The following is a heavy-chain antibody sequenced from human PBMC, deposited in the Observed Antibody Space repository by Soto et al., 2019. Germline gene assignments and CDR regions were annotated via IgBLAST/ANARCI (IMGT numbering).Heavy chain of an antibody. CDR3: ARAVTPHYFDY. V-gene: IGHV4-31*03. CDR2: IYPSGST. J-gene: IGHJ4*02. D-gene: IGHD4-17*01. CDR1: GDSINSGGSY. Sequence: QVQLQESGPGLVKPSQTLSLTCTVSGDSINSGGSYWSWIRQHPGKGLAFIGYIYPSGSTYYNPSLKSRVTISLDTSKNQFSLNLSSVTAADTAVYYCARAVTPHYFDYWGQGTLVTVSS.